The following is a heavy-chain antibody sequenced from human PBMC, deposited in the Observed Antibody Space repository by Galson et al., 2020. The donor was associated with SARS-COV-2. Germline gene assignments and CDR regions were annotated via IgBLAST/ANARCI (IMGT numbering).Heavy chain of an antibody. D-gene: IGHD3-10*01. CDR1: GGSFSGYY. J-gene: IGHJ4*02. CDR3: AGDYYGLGSFH. Sequence: SQTLSLTCAVYGGSFSGYYWSWIRQPPGKGLEWIGEINHSGSTNYNPSLKSRVTISVDTSKNQFSLKLSSVTAADTAVYYCAGDYYGLGSFHWGQGTLVTVSS. V-gene: IGHV4-34*01. CDR2: INHSGST.